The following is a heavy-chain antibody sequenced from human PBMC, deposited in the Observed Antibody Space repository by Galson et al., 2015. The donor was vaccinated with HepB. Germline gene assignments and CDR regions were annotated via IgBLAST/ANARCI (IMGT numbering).Heavy chain of an antibody. D-gene: IGHD5-12*01. V-gene: IGHV3-23*01. CDR2: ISGSDDGT. J-gene: IGHJ6*03. CDR1: GFTFDNYA. CDR3: ATQVDLHYYHNYIDV. Sequence: SLRLSCAASGFTFDNYAMSWVRQAPGKGLEWVPAISGSDDGTYYAESVRGRFTISRDNSENTLHLQMDGLRAEDTAVYYCATQVDLHYYHNYIDVWGKGTTVTVSS.